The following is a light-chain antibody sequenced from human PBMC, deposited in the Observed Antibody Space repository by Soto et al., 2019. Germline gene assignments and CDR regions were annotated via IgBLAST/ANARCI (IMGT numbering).Light chain of an antibody. CDR2: DAS. CDR3: QQYNNYLWT. J-gene: IGKJ1*01. Sequence: DIQMTQSPSTLSASVGDRVTITCRASQSISSWLAWYQQKPGKAPKVLIYDASSLQSGVPSRFSGSGSGTELTLTISSLQPDDFATYSCQQYNNYLWTFCQGTKVEIK. CDR1: QSISSW. V-gene: IGKV1-5*01.